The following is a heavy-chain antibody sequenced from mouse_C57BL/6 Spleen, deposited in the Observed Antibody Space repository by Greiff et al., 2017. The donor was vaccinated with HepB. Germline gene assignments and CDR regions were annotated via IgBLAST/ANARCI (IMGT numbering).Heavy chain of an antibody. Sequence: EGMLVESGGGLVKPGGFLKLPCSAFGFPFSDFGMHLVRQAPEKGPEWVAYISSGSSTIYYADTVKGRFTISRDNAKNTLFLQMTSLRSEDTAMYYCASWDGYYWYFDVWGTGTTVTVSS. CDR3: ASWDGYYWYFDV. J-gene: IGHJ1*03. V-gene: IGHV5-17*01. CDR1: GFPFSDFG. CDR2: ISSGSSTI. D-gene: IGHD2-3*01.